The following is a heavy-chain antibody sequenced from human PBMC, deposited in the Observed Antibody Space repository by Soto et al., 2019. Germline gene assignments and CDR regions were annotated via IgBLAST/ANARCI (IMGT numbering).Heavy chain of an antibody. Sequence: GGSLRLSCAASGFAFSSYAMSWVRQAPGKGLEWVSAISGSGGSTYYADSVKGRFTISRDNSKNTLYLQMNSLRAEDTAVYYCAKAGQPHIVVVPAALGPYNWFDPWGQGTLVTVSS. CDR1: GFAFSSYA. J-gene: IGHJ5*02. CDR3: AKAGQPHIVVVPAALGPYNWFDP. D-gene: IGHD2-2*01. CDR2: ISGSGGST. V-gene: IGHV3-23*01.